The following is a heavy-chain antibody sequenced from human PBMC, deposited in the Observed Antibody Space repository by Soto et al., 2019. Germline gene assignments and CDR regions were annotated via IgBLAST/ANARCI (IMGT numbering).Heavy chain of an antibody. CDR2: ISSTGKYI. Sequence: GSLRLSCAVSGFTFSNYTMNWVRQTLGRGLEWVSSISSTGKYIYYADSMEGRFSISRDNAENSLYLQMNSLRAEDTAVYFCARRRKDVYNYGSTFDYWGQGTLVTV. D-gene: IGHD5-12*01. J-gene: IGHJ4*02. V-gene: IGHV3-21*01. CDR1: GFTFSNYT. CDR3: ARRRKDVYNYGSTFDY.